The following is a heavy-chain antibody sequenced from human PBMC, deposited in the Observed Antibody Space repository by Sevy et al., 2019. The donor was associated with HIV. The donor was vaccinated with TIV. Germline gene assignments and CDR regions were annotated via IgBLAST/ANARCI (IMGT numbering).Heavy chain of an antibody. J-gene: IGHJ4*02. V-gene: IGHV4-4*07. D-gene: IGHD1-1*01. CDR2: LYTSGRT. CDR1: GDSISSYY. Sequence: SETLSLTCTVSGDSISSYYWSWIRLPAGKGLEWIGHLYTSGRTNYNPSLKSRVTMSVDTSKNQFSLKLRSVTAADTAVYFCTRGEVQLWPSGFDYWGQGTLVTVSS. CDR3: TRGEVQLWPSGFDY.